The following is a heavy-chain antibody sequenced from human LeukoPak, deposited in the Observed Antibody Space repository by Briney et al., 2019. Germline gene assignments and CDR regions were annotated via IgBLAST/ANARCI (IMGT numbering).Heavy chain of an antibody. V-gene: IGHV1-18*01. J-gene: IGHJ4*02. Sequence: ASVKVSCKASGYTFTSYGIGWVRQAPGQGLEWMGWISGYGGNTNYAQKLQGRVTMTTDTSTSTAYMELRSLRSDDTAVYYCARISGSYYEGYFDYWGQGTLVTVSS. D-gene: IGHD1-26*01. CDR2: ISGYGGNT. CDR1: GYTFTSYG. CDR3: ARISGSYYEGYFDY.